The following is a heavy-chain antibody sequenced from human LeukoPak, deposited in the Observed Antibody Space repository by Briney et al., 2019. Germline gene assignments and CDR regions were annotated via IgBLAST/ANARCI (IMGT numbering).Heavy chain of an antibody. D-gene: IGHD3-22*01. V-gene: IGHV4-59*01. Sequence: PETLSLTCTVPVDSTSRYYGSCIRQPLGRGLEWMGYIYYSGRTTYTPSLKSRVTISDDTSKSQYPLELSSVTAEDTAVYYCARGDNYDSNFDYWGQGTLVTVSS. CDR1: VDSTSRYY. J-gene: IGHJ4*02. CDR3: ARGDNYDSNFDY. CDR2: IYYSGRT.